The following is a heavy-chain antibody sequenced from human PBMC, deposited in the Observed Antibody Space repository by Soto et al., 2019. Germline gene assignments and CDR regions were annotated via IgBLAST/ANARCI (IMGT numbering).Heavy chain of an antibody. V-gene: IGHV3-23*01. D-gene: IGHD6-19*01. J-gene: IGHJ4*02. CDR3: CSAVAGTPESFVC. CDR1: GFTFNNFA. Sequence: EVQLLESGGGLVQPGGSLRLSCAASGFTFNNFAMSWVRQAPGKGLEWDSAISGSGGSTYYADSVKGRFTISRDNSKNTLYPQMNTPRAEDTAVYYCCSAVAGTPESFVCWGQRTLVTVSP. CDR2: ISGSGGST.